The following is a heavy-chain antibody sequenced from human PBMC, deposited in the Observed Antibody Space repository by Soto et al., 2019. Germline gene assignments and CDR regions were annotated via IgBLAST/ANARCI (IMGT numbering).Heavy chain of an antibody. CDR3: AGRDCSGTNCYYLDYYYMDV. CDR1: GGSFSSYY. D-gene: IGHD2-2*01. V-gene: IGHV4-59*08. J-gene: IGHJ6*03. CDR2: IYYSGST. Sequence: QVQLQESGPGLVRPSETLSLTCTVSGGSFSSYYWTWIRQSPGKGLEWIGYIYYSGSTDYNPSLRGRLAISIDTSKNQFSLRLKSMTAADTAVYYCAGRDCSGTNCYYLDYYYMDVWGKGTTVTVS.